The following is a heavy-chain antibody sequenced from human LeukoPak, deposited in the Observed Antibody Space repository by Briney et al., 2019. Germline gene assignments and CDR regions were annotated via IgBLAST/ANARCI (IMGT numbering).Heavy chain of an antibody. CDR3: AKFPDLYSGYTDWYFDL. CDR1: GFTFSSYD. D-gene: IGHD5-12*01. J-gene: IGHJ2*01. CDR2: ISGSGGST. V-gene: IGHV3-23*01. Sequence: PGGSLRLSCAASGFTFSSYDMSWVRQAPGKGLEWVSAISGSGGSTYYADSVKGRFTISRDNSKNTLYLQMNSLRAEDTAVYYCAKFPDLYSGYTDWYFDLWGRGTLVTVSS.